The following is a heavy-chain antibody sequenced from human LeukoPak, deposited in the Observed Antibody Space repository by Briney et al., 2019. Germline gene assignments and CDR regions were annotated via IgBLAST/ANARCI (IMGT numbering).Heavy chain of an antibody. D-gene: IGHD6-13*01. V-gene: IGHV1-69*13. J-gene: IGHJ5*02. CDR3: AKGPGSSWYNWFDP. Sequence: GASVKVSCKASGGTFSSYAISWVRQAPGQGLEWMGGIIPIFGTANYAQKFQGRVTITADESTSTAYMELSSLRSEDTAVYYCAKGPGSSWYNWFDPWGQGTLVTVSS. CDR2: IIPIFGTA. CDR1: GGTFSSYA.